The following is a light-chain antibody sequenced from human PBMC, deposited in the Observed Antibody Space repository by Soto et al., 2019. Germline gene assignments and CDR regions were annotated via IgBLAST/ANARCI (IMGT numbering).Light chain of an antibody. V-gene: IGKV3-15*01. J-gene: IGKJ4*01. CDR1: QSVSSN. CDR3: QQYTHWPLT. Sequence: EIVMTQSPATLSVSPGERAALSCRASQSVSSNLAWYQQKPGQAPRLLIYGASTRATGISARFSGSGSGTEFTLTISSLQSEDFAVYYCQQYTHWPLTFGGGTKVEIK. CDR2: GAS.